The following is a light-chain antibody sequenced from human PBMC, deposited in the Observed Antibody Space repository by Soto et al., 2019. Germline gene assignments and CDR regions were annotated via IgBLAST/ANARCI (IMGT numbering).Light chain of an antibody. V-gene: IGKV3-20*01. Sequence: EIVLTQSPGTLSLSPGERATLSCRASRSLSSSYVVWYQQKPGQAPRLLIYAASRRATGIPDRFSGSGSATEYTLTISSLEPEDFAVYYCQQQGTFGPWTKLEIK. CDR3: QQQGT. J-gene: IGKJ2*01. CDR2: AAS. CDR1: RSLSSSY.